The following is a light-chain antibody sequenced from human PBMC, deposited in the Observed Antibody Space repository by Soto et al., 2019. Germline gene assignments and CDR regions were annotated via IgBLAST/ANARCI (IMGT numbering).Light chain of an antibody. CDR3: SSYTSTNSWV. Sequence: QSALTQSASVSGSPGQSITISCTGTSSDVGGYNYVSWYQQHPGKAPKLIMYDVSNRPSGVSTRFSGSKSGNTASLTISGIQAEDEADYSCSSYTSTNSWVFGGGTKVTVL. CDR1: SSDVGGYNY. J-gene: IGLJ3*02. V-gene: IGLV2-14*01. CDR2: DVS.